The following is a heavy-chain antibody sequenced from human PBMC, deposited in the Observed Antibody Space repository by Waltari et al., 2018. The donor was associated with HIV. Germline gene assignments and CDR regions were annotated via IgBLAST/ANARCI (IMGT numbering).Heavy chain of an antibody. J-gene: IGHJ2*01. CDR2: IYHSGFT. D-gene: IGHD4-17*01. CDR1: VGSLSGYY. CDR3: ARGRMTTVTTPPFYHFDL. V-gene: IGHV4-34*01. Sequence: QEQLQQWGAGLLKSSETLSLTCAVYVGSLSGYYWSWIRQSPGKGLEWMGDIYHSGFTKINPSLKRRVSLSVDTSKNQFSLKLASVTAADTSVYYCARGRMTTVTTPPFYHFDLWGRGSRVIVSA.